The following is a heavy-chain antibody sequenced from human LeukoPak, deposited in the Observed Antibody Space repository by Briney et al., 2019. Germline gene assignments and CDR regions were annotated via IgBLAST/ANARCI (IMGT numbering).Heavy chain of an antibody. V-gene: IGHV6-1*01. CDR2: TYYRSKWYN. CDR3: VGDDYGDYVVEY. Sequence: SQTLALTCAISGDSVSSNSAAWNWIRQSPSRGLEWLGRTYYRSKWYNDYKESVESRISINPDTSKNQFSLQLTSVTPGDTAVYYCVGDDYGDYVVEYWGQGSLVTVSS. D-gene: IGHD4-17*01. J-gene: IGHJ4*02. CDR1: GDSVSSNSAA.